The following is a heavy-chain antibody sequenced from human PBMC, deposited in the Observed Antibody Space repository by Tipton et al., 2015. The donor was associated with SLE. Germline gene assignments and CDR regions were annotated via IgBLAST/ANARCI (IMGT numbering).Heavy chain of an antibody. CDR1: GRSISSSIFR. D-gene: IGHD5-24*01. Sequence: TLSLTCTVSGRSISSSIFRWGWVRQSPGKGLEWIGNINDSGTTYYNPSLKSRVTISVDTSKNQFSLKVTSVTAADTAVYYCARTNLQGSLVDWYFDLWGRGTLVTVSS. V-gene: IGHV4-39*07. CDR2: INDSGTT. CDR3: ARTNLQGSLVDWYFDL. J-gene: IGHJ2*01.